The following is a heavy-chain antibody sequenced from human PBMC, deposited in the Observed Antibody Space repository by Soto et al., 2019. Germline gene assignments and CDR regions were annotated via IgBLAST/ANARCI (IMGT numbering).Heavy chain of an antibody. CDR2: IYYSGST. D-gene: IGHD2-15*01. J-gene: IGHJ6*02. Sequence: LSLTCTVSGGSISSGDYYWSWIRQPPGKGLEWIGYIYYSGSTYYNPSLKSRVTISVDTSKNQFSLKLSSVTAADTAVYYCARDSHGPTYCSGGSCYPYYYYGMDVWGQGTTVTVSS. V-gene: IGHV4-30-4*01. CDR1: GGSISSGDYY. CDR3: ARDSHGPTYCSGGSCYPYYYYGMDV.